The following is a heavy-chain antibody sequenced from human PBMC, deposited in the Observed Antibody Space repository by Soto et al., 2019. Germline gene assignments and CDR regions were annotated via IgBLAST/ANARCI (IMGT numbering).Heavy chain of an antibody. CDR1: GFTFSTYG. D-gene: IGHD6-13*01. V-gene: IGHV3-30*18. Sequence: QVQLVESGGGVFQPGRSLRLSCAASGFTFSTYGMHWVRQAPGKGPEWVAAMSYDGTKQYYVDSVKGRFTISRDNSRNTLFLQVNSLRDEDTAVYYCAKEYGSTWIDHWGQGTLVTVSS. CDR3: AKEYGSTWIDH. CDR2: MSYDGTKQ. J-gene: IGHJ4*02.